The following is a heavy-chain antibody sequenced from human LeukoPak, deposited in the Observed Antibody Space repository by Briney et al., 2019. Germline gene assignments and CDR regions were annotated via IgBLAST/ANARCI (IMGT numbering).Heavy chain of an antibody. V-gene: IGHV4-59*01. D-gene: IGHD5-12*01. CDR1: GGSISSYY. J-gene: IGHJ4*02. CDR3: ARGIYSGYDRSFDY. CDR2: IYYSGNT. Sequence: SETLSLTCTVSGGSISSYYWIWIRQPPGKGLEWIGYIYYSGNTNYNPSLKSRVTISVDTSKSQFSLTLSPVTAADTAVYYCARGIYSGYDRSFDYWGQGTLVTVSS.